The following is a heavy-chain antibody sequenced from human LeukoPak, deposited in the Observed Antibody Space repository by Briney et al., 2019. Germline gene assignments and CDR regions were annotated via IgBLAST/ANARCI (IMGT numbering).Heavy chain of an antibody. V-gene: IGHV3-11*04. CDR3: AKTVGAARRGDAYDI. J-gene: IGHJ3*02. CDR2: ISGSGSTM. CDR1: GFTFSDYY. Sequence: GGSLRLSCAASGFTFSDYYMSWFRQAPGKGLEWVSYISGSGSTMYYADSVRGRFTISRDNAKNSLYLQMNSLRAEDTAIYYCAKTVGAARRGDAYDIWGQGTMVTVSS. D-gene: IGHD6-6*01.